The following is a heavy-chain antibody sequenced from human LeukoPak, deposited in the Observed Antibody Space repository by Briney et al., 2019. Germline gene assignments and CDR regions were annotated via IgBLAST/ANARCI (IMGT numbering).Heavy chain of an antibody. CDR2: ISYDGSNK. J-gene: IGHJ4*02. D-gene: IGHD6-13*01. Sequence: GGSLRLSCAASGFTFSSYGMHWVRQAPGKGLEWVAVISYDGSNKYYADSVKGRFTISRDNSKNTLYLQMNSLRAEDTAVYYCAKGPQQQLVLADYWGRGTLVTVSS. V-gene: IGHV3-30*18. CDR1: GFTFSSYG. CDR3: AKGPQQQLVLADY.